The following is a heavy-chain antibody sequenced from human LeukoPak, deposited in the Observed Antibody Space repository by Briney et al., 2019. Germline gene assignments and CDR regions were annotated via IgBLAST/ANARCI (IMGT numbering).Heavy chain of an antibody. CDR1: VFTVSSNY. D-gene: IGHD1-26*01. V-gene: IGHV3-30*02. J-gene: IGHJ5*02. Sequence: GGSLRLSCAASVFTVSSNYMSWVRQAPGKGLEWVAFIRYDGSNKYYADSVKGRFTISRDNSKNTLYLQMNSLRAEDTAVYYCAKDLLGATIPNWFDPWGQGTLVTVSS. CDR3: AKDLLGATIPNWFDP. CDR2: IRYDGSNK.